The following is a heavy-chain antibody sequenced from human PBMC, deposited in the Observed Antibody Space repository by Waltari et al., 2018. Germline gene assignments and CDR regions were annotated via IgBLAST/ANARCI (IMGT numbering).Heavy chain of an antibody. CDR3: ARDRSSRVGAARYNWFDP. J-gene: IGHJ5*02. D-gene: IGHD3-10*01. CDR1: GGTFSSED. CDR2: IIPIFGTA. Sequence: QVQLVQSGAEVKKPGSPVKVSCTASGGTFSSEDISGGRQAPAQGLEWIGGIIPIFGTANYAQKCQGRVTITADESTSTAYMELGSLGSEDTAVYYCARDRSSRVGAARYNWFDPWGQGTLVTVSS. V-gene: IGHV1-69*01.